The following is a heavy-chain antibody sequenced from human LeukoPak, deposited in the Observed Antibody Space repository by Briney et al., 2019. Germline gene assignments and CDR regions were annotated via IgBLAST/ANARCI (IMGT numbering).Heavy chain of an antibody. CDR3: ASLHSSEFDY. V-gene: IGHV3-74*01. Sequence: AAXXFTXXXXXMHWXXXAPXXXLVWVSRINSDGSSTSYADSVKGRFTISRDNAKNTLYLQMNSLRAEDTAVYYCASLHSSEFDYWGQGTLVTVSS. CDR1: XFTXXXXX. J-gene: IGHJ4*02. CDR2: INSDGSST.